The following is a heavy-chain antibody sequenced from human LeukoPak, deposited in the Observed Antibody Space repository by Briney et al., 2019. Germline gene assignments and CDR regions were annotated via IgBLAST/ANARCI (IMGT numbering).Heavy chain of an antibody. CDR3: ARRSYDSTGYLDY. CDR1: GFTFSSSE. D-gene: IGHD3-22*01. J-gene: IGHJ4*02. CDR2: ISSSGSTI. V-gene: IGHV3-48*03. Sequence: GGSLRLSCAASGFTFSSSEMNWVRQAPGKGLEWVSYISSSGSTIYYADSVKGRFTISRDNAKNSLSLQMNSLRAEDTAVYYCARRSYDSTGYLDYWGQGTLVTVSS.